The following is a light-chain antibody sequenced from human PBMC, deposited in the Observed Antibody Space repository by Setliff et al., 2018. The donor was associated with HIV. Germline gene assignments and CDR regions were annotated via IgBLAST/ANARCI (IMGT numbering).Light chain of an antibody. V-gene: IGLV2-14*03. CDR1: SSDVGGYYA. Sequence: QSALAQPAPVSGSPGQSITISCTGISSDVGGYYAVSWYQQHPGKAPKLMIYDVINRPSGVSNRFSGSRSGNTASLTISGFQVEDEADYYCSSYTTSSTLYVFGPGTKGTVL. CDR2: DVI. J-gene: IGLJ1*01. CDR3: SSYTTSSTLYV.